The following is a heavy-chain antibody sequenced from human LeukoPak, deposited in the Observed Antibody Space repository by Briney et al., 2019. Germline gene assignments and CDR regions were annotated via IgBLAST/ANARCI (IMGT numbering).Heavy chain of an antibody. V-gene: IGHV3-43*01. Sequence: GGSLRLSCAASGFTFDAYNMIWVPQTPRQELEWGSLIAWDGGETFYADSVQARFTISRDNTKDSLYLHMTSLKVEDAAFYYCVKDNFYDINLSDPWGQGTLVTVSS. CDR3: VKDNFYDINLSDP. J-gene: IGHJ5*02. D-gene: IGHD3-22*01. CDR2: IAWDGGET. CDR1: GFTFDAYN.